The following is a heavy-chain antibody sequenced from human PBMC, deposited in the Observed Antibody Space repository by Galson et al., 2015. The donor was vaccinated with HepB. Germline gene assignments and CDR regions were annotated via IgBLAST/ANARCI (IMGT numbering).Heavy chain of an antibody. J-gene: IGHJ5*01. D-gene: IGHD3-3*01. CDR2: ISTTSSYI. V-gene: IGHV3-21*01. CDR1: GFIFSRYS. CDR3: ARDRDRDTIFGVGMEADS. Sequence: SLRLSCAASGFIFSRYSMNWVRQAPGKGLEWVSSISTTSSYIYYADSMKGRFTISRDNAKNSLYLQMSSLRVEDTAVYYCARDRDRDTIFGVGMEADSWGQGTLVTVSS.